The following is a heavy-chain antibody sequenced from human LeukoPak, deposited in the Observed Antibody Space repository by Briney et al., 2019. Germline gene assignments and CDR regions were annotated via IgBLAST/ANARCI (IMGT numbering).Heavy chain of an antibody. J-gene: IGHJ5*02. CDR1: GGSMRSYY. D-gene: IGHD2-21*01. CDR3: ARHGDISAWDRWFDP. V-gene: IGHV4-59*08. Sequence: PSQTLSLTCTVSGGSMRSYYWSWIRQPPGKGLEWIGYIHYSGNSGNTNYNPSLKSRITISVDTSKNQFSLELSSVTAADTAVYYCARHGDISAWDRWFDPWGQGTLVAVSS. CDR2: IHYSGNSGNT.